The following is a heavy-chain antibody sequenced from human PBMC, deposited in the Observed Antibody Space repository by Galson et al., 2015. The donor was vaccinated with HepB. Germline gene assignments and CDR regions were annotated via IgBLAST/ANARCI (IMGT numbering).Heavy chain of an antibody. Sequence: SLRLSCAASGFTFSGSAIHWVRQASGKGPEWVGRIRSKANNYATSYVPSLEGRFTISRDDSKNMAYLLMRSLKSEDTAVYYCARLGDFSGYSSRWGQGTLVTVSS. J-gene: IGHJ4*01. CDR1: GFTFSGSA. V-gene: IGHV3-73*01. CDR2: IRSKANNYAT. CDR3: ARLGDFSGYSSR. D-gene: IGHD6-13*01.